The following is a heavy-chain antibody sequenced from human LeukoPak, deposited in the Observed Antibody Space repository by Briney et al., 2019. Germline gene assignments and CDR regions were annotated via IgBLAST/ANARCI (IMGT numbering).Heavy chain of an antibody. J-gene: IGHJ6*04. D-gene: IGHD3-3*01. CDR1: GYTFTSYD. Sequence: ASVKVSCKASGYTFTSYDINWVRQATGQGLEWMGWMNPNSGKTGYAQKFQGRVTMTRNNSISTAYMELSSLRSEDTAVYYCARGRGRFIEWLTARDYYYYGRDVGGKGTRVPVSS. CDR2: MNPNSGKT. CDR3: ARGRGRFIEWLTARDYYYYGRDV. V-gene: IGHV1-8*01.